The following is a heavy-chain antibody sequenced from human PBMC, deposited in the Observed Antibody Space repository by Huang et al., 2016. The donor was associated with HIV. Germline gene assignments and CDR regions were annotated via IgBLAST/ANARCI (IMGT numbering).Heavy chain of an antibody. J-gene: IGHJ5*02. CDR1: GFTLPTFS. CDR3: VRIGYGENSYGSGYFDP. CDR2: INVPGTSI. Sequence: EVQLVESGGGLVKPGGCLRLSCAASGFTLPTFSMNWVRQAPGRGLQWVASINVPGTSIYSADSVECLFTISRDNTRNSLYLQLNSLRAEDTAVYYCVRIGYGENSYGSGYFDPWGQGTLVAVSS. V-gene: IGHV3-21*01. D-gene: IGHD4-17*01.